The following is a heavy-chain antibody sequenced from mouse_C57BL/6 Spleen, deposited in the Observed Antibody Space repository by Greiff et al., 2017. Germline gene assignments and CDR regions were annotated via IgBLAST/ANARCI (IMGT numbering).Heavy chain of an antibody. Sequence: EVQVVESGGGLVQPGGSLSLSCAASGFTFTDYYMSWVRQPPGKALEWLGFIRNKANGYTTEYSASVKGRFTISRDNSQSILYLQMNALRAEDSATYYCARWYDYDVGFAYWGQGTLVTVSA. CDR1: GFTFTDYY. CDR3: ARWYDYDVGFAY. D-gene: IGHD2-4*01. V-gene: IGHV7-3*01. J-gene: IGHJ3*01. CDR2: IRNKANGYTT.